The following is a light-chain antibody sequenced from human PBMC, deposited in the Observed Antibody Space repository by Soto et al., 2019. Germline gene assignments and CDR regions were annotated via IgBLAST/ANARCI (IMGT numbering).Light chain of an antibody. Sequence: QSALTQPASVSGSPGQSITISCTGTSSDIGAYNYVSWFQQHPDKAPKLMIYEVTNRPSGVSNRFSGSKSGNAASLTISGLQAEDEADYYCSSYVSSSTFVVFGGGTKLTVL. CDR1: SSDIGAYNY. J-gene: IGLJ2*01. V-gene: IGLV2-14*01. CDR3: SSYVSSSTFVV. CDR2: EVT.